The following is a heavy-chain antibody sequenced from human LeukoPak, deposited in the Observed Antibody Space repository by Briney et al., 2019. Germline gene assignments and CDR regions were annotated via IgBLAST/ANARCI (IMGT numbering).Heavy chain of an antibody. CDR3: VRDRYYGSGSFYQMDV. D-gene: IGHD3-10*01. Sequence: GASVKVSCKASGYTFIGYYMHWVRQAPGQGLEWMGWINPNSGSTDYEQKFQGRVTMTRDTSISTAYMELGRLRSDDTAVYYCVRDRYYGSGSFYQMDVWGQGTTATVSS. CDR1: GYTFIGYY. CDR2: INPNSGST. J-gene: IGHJ6*02. V-gene: IGHV1-2*02.